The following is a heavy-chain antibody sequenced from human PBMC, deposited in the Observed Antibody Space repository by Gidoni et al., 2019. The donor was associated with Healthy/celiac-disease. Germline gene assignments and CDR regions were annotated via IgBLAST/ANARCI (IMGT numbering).Heavy chain of an antibody. Sequence: QVQLLQAGPEVKKRGASVTVSCKTSGYTSTGYYLHWVRQAPGQGPEWMGWINPNSGGTNDAQKLQGWVTMTRDTSISTAYMELSRLRSDDTAVYYCARGEPGIVGVPFDYWGQGTLVTVSS. V-gene: IGHV1-2*04. D-gene: IGHD1-26*01. J-gene: IGHJ4*02. CDR3: ARGEPGIVGVPFDY. CDR2: INPNSGGT. CDR1: GYTSTGYY.